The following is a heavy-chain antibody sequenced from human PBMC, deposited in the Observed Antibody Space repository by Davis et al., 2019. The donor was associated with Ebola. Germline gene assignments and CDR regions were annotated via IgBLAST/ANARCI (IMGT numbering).Heavy chain of an antibody. D-gene: IGHD3/OR15-3a*01. CDR3: SRDQDWAFQD. J-gene: IGHJ4*02. CDR2: ISSTWEI. CDR1: GFTFSISH. V-gene: IGHV3-48*02. Sequence: GESLKISCAASGFTFSISHMNWVRQAPGKGLEWVSYISSTWEIHYTDSVKGRFTVSRDNAKNSIYLQMNALRHEDTAVYYCSRDQDWAFQDWGQGTLVTVSS.